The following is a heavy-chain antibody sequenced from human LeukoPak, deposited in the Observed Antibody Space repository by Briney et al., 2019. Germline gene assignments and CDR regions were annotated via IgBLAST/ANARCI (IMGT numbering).Heavy chain of an antibody. Sequence: ASVKVSCKASGYTFTNYYIHWVRQAPGQGLEWMGLINPGGGNTNYAQNFQGRVTMTRDTSASAVYMELSSLRSEDTAIYYCARIRDGYNDAYDIWGQGTVVTVPS. CDR1: GYTFTNYY. CDR2: INPGGGNT. CDR3: ARIRDGYNDAYDI. D-gene: IGHD5-24*01. V-gene: IGHV1-46*01. J-gene: IGHJ3*02.